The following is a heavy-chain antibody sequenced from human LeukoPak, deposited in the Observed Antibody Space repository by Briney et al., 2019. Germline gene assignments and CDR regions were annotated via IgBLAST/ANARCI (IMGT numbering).Heavy chain of an antibody. CDR2: ISSSSSYT. CDR1: GFTFSDYY. V-gene: IGHV3-11*06. J-gene: IGHJ4*02. D-gene: IGHD3-16*01. CDR3: ARDYSHRGRYYFDY. Sequence: GGPLRFSCAASGFTFSDYYMSWIRQAPGKGLEWVSYISSSSSYTNYADSVKGRFTISRDNAKNSLYLQMNSLRAEDTAVYYCARDYSHRGRYYFDYWGQGTLVTVSS.